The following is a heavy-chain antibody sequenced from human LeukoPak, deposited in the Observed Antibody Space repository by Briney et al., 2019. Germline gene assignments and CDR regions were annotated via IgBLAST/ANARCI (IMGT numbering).Heavy chain of an antibody. Sequence: ASVKVSCKASGYTFTSYGISWVRQAPGQGLEWMGWISAYNGNTNYAQKLQDRVTMTTDTSTSTAYMELRSLRSDDTAMYYCARDRRPRPGSSSNPNYYYYYMDVWGKGTTVIISS. CDR3: ARDRRPRPGSSSNPNYYYYYMDV. D-gene: IGHD6-6*01. J-gene: IGHJ6*03. CDR1: GYTFTSYG. CDR2: ISAYNGNT. V-gene: IGHV1-18*01.